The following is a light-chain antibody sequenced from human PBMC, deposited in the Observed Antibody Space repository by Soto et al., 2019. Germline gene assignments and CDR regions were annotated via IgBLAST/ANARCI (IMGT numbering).Light chain of an antibody. V-gene: IGKV3D-20*01. Sequence: EIVLTQSPATLSLSPGERATLSCGASQSVSSSYLAWYQQKPGLAPRLLIYDASSRATGIPDRFSGSGSGKDFTLTISRLEPEDFAVYYCQQYGSSPPTFGQGTKLEIK. J-gene: IGKJ2*01. CDR2: DAS. CDR1: QSVSSSY. CDR3: QQYGSSPPT.